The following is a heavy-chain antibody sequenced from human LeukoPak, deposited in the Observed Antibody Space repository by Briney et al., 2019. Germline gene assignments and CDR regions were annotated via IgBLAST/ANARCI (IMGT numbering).Heavy chain of an antibody. V-gene: IGHV4-61*02. J-gene: IGHJ4*02. Sequence: SETLSLTCTVSGGSISSGSYYWSWIRQPAGKGLEWIGRIYTSGSTNYNPSLKSRVTISVDTSNNQFSLRLSSVTAADTAVYYCARSDPNYDLLTGNYSGPLDYWGQGTLVTVSS. CDR2: IYTSGST. CDR3: ARSDPNYDLLTGNYSGPLDY. CDR1: GGSISSGSYY. D-gene: IGHD3-9*01.